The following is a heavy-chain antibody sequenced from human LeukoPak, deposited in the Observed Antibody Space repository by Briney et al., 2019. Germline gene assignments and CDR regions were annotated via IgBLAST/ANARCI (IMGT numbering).Heavy chain of an antibody. Sequence: GGPLRLSCAASGFTFSDYYMSWVRQVPGKGLEWVSVIYGGTSTYYADSVKGRFTISRDNSKNTLYLQMNSLRAEDTAVYYCARVVLYYYYMDVWGKGTTVTVSS. V-gene: IGHV3-53*01. J-gene: IGHJ6*03. D-gene: IGHD6-6*01. CDR2: IYGGTST. CDR1: GFTFSDYY. CDR3: ARVVLYYYYMDV.